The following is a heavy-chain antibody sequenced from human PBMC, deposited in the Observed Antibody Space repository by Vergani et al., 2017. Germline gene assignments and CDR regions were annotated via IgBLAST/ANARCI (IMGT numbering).Heavy chain of an antibody. CDR3: VTHSAVVDN. CDR1: GHYFAPPW. V-gene: IGHV5-51*03. Sequence: EVQLVQSGAEVRKPGESLKISCKTSGHYFAPPWIGWVRQTPGKGLEWMGLIWPDDSDTRYSPSFQGQVTISADNSITTAYLQWASLKASDTAIYYWVTHSAVVDNLGQGTLITVSS. J-gene: IGHJ4*02. CDR2: IWPDDSDT. D-gene: IGHD4-23*01.